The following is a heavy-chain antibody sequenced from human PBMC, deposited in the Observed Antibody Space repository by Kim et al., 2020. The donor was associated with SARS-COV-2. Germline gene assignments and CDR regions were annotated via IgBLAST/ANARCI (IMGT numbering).Heavy chain of an antibody. CDR2: IYPGDSDT. J-gene: IGHJ4*02. D-gene: IGHD4-17*01. Sequence: GESLEISCKGSGYSFTSYWIGWVRQMPGKGLEWMGIIYPGDSDTRYSPSFQGQVTISADKSISTAYLQWSSLKASDTAMYYCARHGLGDYGDYGVDYWGQGTLVTVSS. CDR1: GYSFTSYW. V-gene: IGHV5-51*01. CDR3: ARHGLGDYGDYGVDY.